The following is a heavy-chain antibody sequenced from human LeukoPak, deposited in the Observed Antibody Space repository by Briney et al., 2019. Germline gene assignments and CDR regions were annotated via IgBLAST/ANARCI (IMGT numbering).Heavy chain of an antibody. J-gene: IGHJ6*03. Sequence: GGSLRLSCAASGFTFSSFDMHWVRQPTGQGLEWVSTIGTASDTYYPGSVEGRFTLSRDNAKNSLYLQMNSLTAGDTAVYYSARGPPRGKYYYMDVWGKGTTVSVSS. D-gene: IGHD1-1*01. CDR1: GFTFSSFD. CDR2: IGTASDT. CDR3: ARGPPRGKYYYMDV. V-gene: IGHV3-13*01.